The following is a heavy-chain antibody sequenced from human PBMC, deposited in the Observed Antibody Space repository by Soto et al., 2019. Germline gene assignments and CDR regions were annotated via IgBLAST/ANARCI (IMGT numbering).Heavy chain of an antibody. J-gene: IGHJ4*01. CDR3: ARGGYYYENSGQNAYDY. CDR2: IYYGGST. V-gene: IGHV4-31*03. Sequence: TSETLSLTCTVSGGSISSGGYYWSWIRQHPGKGLEWIGYIYYGGSTYYNPSLKSRATISGDTSKNQFSLKLSSVTAADTAVYYCARGGYYYENSGQNAYDYWGQGILVTVSS. D-gene: IGHD3-22*01. CDR1: GGSISSGGYY.